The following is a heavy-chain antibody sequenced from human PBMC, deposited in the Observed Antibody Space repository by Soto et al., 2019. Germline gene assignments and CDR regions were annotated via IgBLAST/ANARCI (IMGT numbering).Heavy chain of an antibody. V-gene: IGHV5-10-1*01. Sequence: GESLKISCKGSGYSFTSYWISWVRQMPGKGPEWMGRIDPSDSYTNYSPSFQGHVTISADKSISTAYLQWSSLKASDTAMYYCARLGCSSTSCHLYVYWGQGTLVTVSS. CDR2: IDPSDSYT. J-gene: IGHJ4*02. CDR1: GYSFTSYW. D-gene: IGHD2-2*01. CDR3: ARLGCSSTSCHLYVY.